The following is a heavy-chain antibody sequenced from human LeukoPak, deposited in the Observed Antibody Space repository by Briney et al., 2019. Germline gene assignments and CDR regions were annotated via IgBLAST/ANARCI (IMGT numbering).Heavy chain of an antibody. Sequence: PSETLSLTCAVYCGSFSSYYWGWIRQPPGKGLEWIGSIYYSGSTYYNPSLKSRVTISIDTAKNQFSLKLSSVTAADTAVYYCARADRFFTRQQLHFWFDLWGQGTLVTVSS. V-gene: IGHV4-39*07. CDR2: IYYSGST. CDR1: CGSFSSYY. J-gene: IGHJ5*02. CDR3: ARADRFFTRQQLHFWFDL. D-gene: IGHD6-13*01.